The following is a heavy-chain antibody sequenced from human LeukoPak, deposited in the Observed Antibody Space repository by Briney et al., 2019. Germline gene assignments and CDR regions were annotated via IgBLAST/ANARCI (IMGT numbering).Heavy chain of an antibody. CDR3: ARDLDYNDNSDYDSFDI. CDR2: VNPKSGAT. V-gene: IGHV1-2*02. CDR1: GYTFTAYY. D-gene: IGHD3-22*01. Sequence: GASVKVSCTASGYTFTAYYIHWVRQAPGQGLEWMGWVNPKSGATKYTQNFQGRVNMTRDTSINTAYMEVSRLRSDDTAVYYCARDLDYNDNSDYDSFDIWGQGTKVTVSS. J-gene: IGHJ3*02.